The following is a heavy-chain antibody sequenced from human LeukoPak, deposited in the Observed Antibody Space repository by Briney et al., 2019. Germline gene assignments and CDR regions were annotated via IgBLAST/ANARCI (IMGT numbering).Heavy chain of an antibody. D-gene: IGHD3-3*01. CDR2: INPNSGGT. V-gene: IGHV1-2*02. CDR3: ARAPEYYDFWSGYLN. J-gene: IGHJ4*02. CDR1: GYTFTGYY. Sequence: GALVKVSCKASGYTFTGYYMHWVRQAPGEGLEWMGWINPNSGGTNYAQKFQGRVTMTRDTSISTAYMELSRLRSDDTAVYYCARAPEYYDFWSGYLNWGQGTLVTVSS.